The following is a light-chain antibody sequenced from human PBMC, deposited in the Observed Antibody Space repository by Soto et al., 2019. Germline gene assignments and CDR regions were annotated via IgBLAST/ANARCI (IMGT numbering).Light chain of an antibody. CDR2: QDK. J-gene: IGLJ2*01. CDR3: QSADTTGTPV. V-gene: IGLV3-25*02. CDR1: ALPRQN. Sequence: SYELTQPPSVSASPGQAAKIPCSGDALPRQNVYWYQQMPRQVPLLLIYQDKQRSSGIPERFSGSTSVTTATLTISGVLAEEEADYFCQSADTTGTPVFGGGTKLTVL.